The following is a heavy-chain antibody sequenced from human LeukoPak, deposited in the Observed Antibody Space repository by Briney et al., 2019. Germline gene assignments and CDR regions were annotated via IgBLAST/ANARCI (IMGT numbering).Heavy chain of an antibody. V-gene: IGHV1-2*02. CDR2: IRPNSGGT. CDR1: GYTPCGYQ. J-gene: IGHJ6*03. Sequence: ASVKVSCKPSGYTPCGYQLHWVRHAPGQGREWMGWIRPNSGGTHFAQKFQGRVTTTRDTSINTVYMELRRLRSDDTAVYYCARGRSPEDYMYVLGKGTTVTVSS. CDR3: ARGRSPEDYMYV.